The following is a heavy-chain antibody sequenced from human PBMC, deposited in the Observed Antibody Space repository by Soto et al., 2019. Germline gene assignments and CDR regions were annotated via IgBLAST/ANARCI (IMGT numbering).Heavy chain of an antibody. CDR2: IIPIFGTA. D-gene: IGHD6-6*01. CDR1: GGTFSSYA. Sequence: QVQLVQSGAEVKKPGSSVKVSCKASGGTFSSYAISWVRQAPGQGLEWMGGIIPIFGTANYAQKFQGRVTITADESTSTAYMGLSSLRSEDTAVYYCARAGYSSSSSYFDYWGQGTLVTVSS. V-gene: IGHV1-69*01. CDR3: ARAGYSSSSSYFDY. J-gene: IGHJ4*02.